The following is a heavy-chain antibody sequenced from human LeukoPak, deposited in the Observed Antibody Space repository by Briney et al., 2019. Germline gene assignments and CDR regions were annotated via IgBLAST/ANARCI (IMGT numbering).Heavy chain of an antibody. CDR2: IYYSGST. Sequence: SETLSLTCTVSGGSISSSSYYWGWIRQPPGKGLEWIGSIYYSGSTYYNPSLKSRVTISVDTSKSQFSLKLSSVTAADTAVYYCARQGGYYYDSSGYRPYYFDYWGQGTLVTVSS. J-gene: IGHJ4*02. V-gene: IGHV4-39*01. CDR1: GGSISSSSYY. D-gene: IGHD3-22*01. CDR3: ARQGGYYYDSSGYRPYYFDY.